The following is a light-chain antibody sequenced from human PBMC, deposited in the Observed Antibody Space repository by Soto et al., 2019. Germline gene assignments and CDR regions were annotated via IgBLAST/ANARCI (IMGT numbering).Light chain of an antibody. CDR1: SSDVGGYDH. CDR2: KVS. J-gene: IGLJ2*01. CDR3: SSYTISTTVI. Sequence: SALTQPASVSGSPGQSITISCTGTSSDVGGYDHVSWYQQHPGKAPKLMISKVSNRPSGISDRFSGSKSGNTASLTISGLQAEDEADYYCSSYTISTTVIFGGGTKLTVL. V-gene: IGLV2-14*01.